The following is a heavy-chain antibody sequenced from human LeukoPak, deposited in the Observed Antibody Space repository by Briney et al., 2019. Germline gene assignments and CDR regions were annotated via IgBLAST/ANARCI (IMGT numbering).Heavy chain of an antibody. CDR2: IYTSGST. J-gene: IGHJ2*01. Sequence: SETLSLTCTVSGGSISSGSYYWSWIRQPAGKGLEWIGRIYTSGSTNYNPSLKSRVTISVDTSKNQFSLKLSSVTAADTAVYYCARGGGYYHWYFDLWGRGTLVTVSS. CDR3: ARGGGYYHWYFDL. CDR1: GGSISSGSYY. V-gene: IGHV4-61*02. D-gene: IGHD3-22*01.